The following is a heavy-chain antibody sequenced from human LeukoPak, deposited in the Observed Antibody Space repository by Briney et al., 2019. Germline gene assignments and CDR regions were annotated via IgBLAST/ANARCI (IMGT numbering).Heavy chain of an antibody. D-gene: IGHD1-26*01. V-gene: IGHV3-30*03. Sequence: PGGSLRLSCAASGFTSSSYGMHWVRQAPGKGLEWVAVILYDGSNKYYADSVKGRFTISRDNSKSTLFLQMNSLRAEDTAVYYCAMLQTSGSPFDYWGQGTLVTVSS. J-gene: IGHJ4*02. CDR2: ILYDGSNK. CDR3: AMLQTSGSPFDY. CDR1: GFTSSSYG.